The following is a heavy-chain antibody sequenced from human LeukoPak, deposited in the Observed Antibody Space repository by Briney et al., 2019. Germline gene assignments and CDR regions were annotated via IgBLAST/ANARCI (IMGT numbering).Heavy chain of an antibody. J-gene: IGHJ4*02. CDR1: GYTFTGYY. V-gene: IGHV1-2*02. D-gene: IGHD3-3*01. Sequence: ASVKVSCKASGYTFTGYYMHWVRQAPGQGLEWMGWINPNSGGTNYAQKFRGRVTMTRDTSISTAYMELSRLRSDDTAVYYCARASWSGYYTGFDYWGQGTLVTVSS. CDR2: INPNSGGT. CDR3: ARASWSGYYTGFDY.